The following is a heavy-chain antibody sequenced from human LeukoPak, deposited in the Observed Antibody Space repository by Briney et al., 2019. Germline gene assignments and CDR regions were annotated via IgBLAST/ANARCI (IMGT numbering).Heavy chain of an antibody. CDR1: GFTFSSYA. D-gene: IGHD2-2*01. J-gene: IGHJ3*02. CDR3: ASGKDIVVVPASSPFDI. Sequence: GGSLRLSCAASGFTFSSYAMSWVRQAPGKGLEWVSAISGSGGSTYYADSVKGRFTISRDNAKNSLYLQMNSLRAEDTAVYYCASGKDIVVVPASSPFDIWGQGTMVTVSS. V-gene: IGHV3-23*01. CDR2: ISGSGGST.